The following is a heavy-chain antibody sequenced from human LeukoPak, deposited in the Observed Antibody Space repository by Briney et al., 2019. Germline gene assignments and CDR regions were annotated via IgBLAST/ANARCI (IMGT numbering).Heavy chain of an antibody. J-gene: IGHJ6*02. Sequence: GGSLRLSCAASGFTFSSYGMHWVRQAPGKGLEWVAVISYDGSNKYYADSVKGRFTISRDNSKNTLYLQMNSLRADDTAVYYCARDSGPHYDFWSGYPDPAGMDVWGQGTTVTVSS. CDR3: ARDSGPHYDFWSGYPDPAGMDV. D-gene: IGHD3-3*01. CDR1: GFTFSSYG. V-gene: IGHV3-30*03. CDR2: ISYDGSNK.